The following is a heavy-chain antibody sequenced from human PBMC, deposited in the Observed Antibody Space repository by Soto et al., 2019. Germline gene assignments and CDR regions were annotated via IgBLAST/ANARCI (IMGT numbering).Heavy chain of an antibody. CDR1: GFSFSSYW. CDR2: IKQGGGEK. CDR3: ARGSKPDPQAVTCMDV. J-gene: IGHJ6*02. V-gene: IGHV3-7*01. D-gene: IGHD6-19*01. Sequence: EVQLVESGGGLVQPGGSLRLSCAASGFSFSSYWMSWVRQAPGKGLEWVANIKQGGGEKYYVDSVKGRFTISRDNAKNSLYLQMNSLRAEDTAVYYCARGSKPDPQAVTCMDVWGQGTTVTVSS.